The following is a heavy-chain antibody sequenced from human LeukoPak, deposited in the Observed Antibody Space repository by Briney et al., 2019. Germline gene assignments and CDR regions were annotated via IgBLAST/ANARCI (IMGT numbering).Heavy chain of an antibody. Sequence: SETLSLTCAVYGGSFSGYYWSWIRQPPGKGLEWIGEINHSGSTNYNPSLKSRVTISVDTSKNQFSLKLSSVTAADTAVYYCARETQSSSSKGSFDYWGQGTLVTVSS. V-gene: IGHV4-34*01. CDR3: ARETQSSSSKGSFDY. CDR2: INHSGST. CDR1: GGSFSGYY. D-gene: IGHD6-6*01. J-gene: IGHJ4*02.